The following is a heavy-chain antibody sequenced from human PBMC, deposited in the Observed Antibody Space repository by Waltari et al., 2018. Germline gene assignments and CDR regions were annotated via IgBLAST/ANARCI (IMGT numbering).Heavy chain of an antibody. D-gene: IGHD2-2*01. Sequence: QVQLVQSGAEVKQPGASVKVPCKVSGYTITELPMHWVRPAPGIGIAWMGGFEPEDGETSYAQKFQGRVTMTEDTSTDTAYMELSSLRSEDTAVYYCATIGSIVVVPAATRDAFDIWGQGTMVTVSS. CDR3: ATIGSIVVVPAATRDAFDI. CDR1: GYTITELP. V-gene: IGHV1-24*01. CDR2: FEPEDGET. J-gene: IGHJ3*02.